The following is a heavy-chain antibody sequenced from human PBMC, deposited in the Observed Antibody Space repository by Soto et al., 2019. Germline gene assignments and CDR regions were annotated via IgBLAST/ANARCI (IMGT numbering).Heavy chain of an antibody. Sequence: QVQPVQSGAEVKKPGASVKVSCKASGYTFTSYDINWERQATGQGLEWMGWMNPNSGNTGYAQKFQGRVTMTRNTSISTAYMELSSLRSEDTAVYYCAREITAYWYFDLWGRGTLVTVSS. CDR1: GYTFTSYD. CDR2: MNPNSGNT. CDR3: AREITAYWYFDL. V-gene: IGHV1-8*01. J-gene: IGHJ2*01. D-gene: IGHD3-16*01.